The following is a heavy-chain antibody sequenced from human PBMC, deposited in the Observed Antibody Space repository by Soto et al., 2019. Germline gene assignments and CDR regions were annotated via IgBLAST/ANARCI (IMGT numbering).Heavy chain of an antibody. Sequence: EVQLVQSGAEVKKPGESLKVSCNVSGYRVTSYWIGWVRQMPGKGLEWMGIIYPGDSDTRYSPSFQGQVTISADKSINTAYLQWSSLKASDTAMYYCARQAYDTSGYYATDAFDIWGQGTMVTVSS. D-gene: IGHD3-22*01. CDR3: ARQAYDTSGYYATDAFDI. V-gene: IGHV5-51*01. CDR1: GYRVTSYW. J-gene: IGHJ3*02. CDR2: IYPGDSDT.